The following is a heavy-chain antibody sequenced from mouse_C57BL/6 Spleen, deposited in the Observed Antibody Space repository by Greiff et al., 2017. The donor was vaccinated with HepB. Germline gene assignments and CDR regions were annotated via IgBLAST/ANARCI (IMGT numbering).Heavy chain of an antibody. CDR3: TGVYYYGSSHYYYAMDY. V-gene: IGHV1-15*01. D-gene: IGHD1-1*01. CDR2: IDPETGGT. J-gene: IGHJ4*01. Sequence: SGAELVRPGASVTLSCKASGYTFTDYEMHWVKQTPVHGLEWIGAIDPETGGTAYNQKFKGKAILTADKSSSTAYMELRSLTSEDSAVYYCTGVYYYGSSHYYYAMDYWGQGTSVTVSS. CDR1: GYTFTDYE.